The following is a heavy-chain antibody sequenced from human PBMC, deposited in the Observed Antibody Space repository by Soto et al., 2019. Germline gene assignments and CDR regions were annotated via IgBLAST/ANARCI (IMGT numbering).Heavy chain of an antibody. V-gene: IGHV3-23*01. D-gene: IGHD1-20*01. CDR1: GFTFRTNG. Sequence: QLLESGGGLVQPGGSLRLSCAASGFTFRTNGMNWVRQAPGKGLEWVSAISGDDDIRYYADSVKGRFTISRDNSKNTLYLQMNSLRAEDTALYYCAKLTGDGGYYWGQGTLVTVSS. CDR2: ISGDDDIR. J-gene: IGHJ4*02. CDR3: AKLTGDGGYY.